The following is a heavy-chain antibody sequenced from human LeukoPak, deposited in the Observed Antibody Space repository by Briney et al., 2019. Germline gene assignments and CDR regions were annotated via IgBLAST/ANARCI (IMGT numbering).Heavy chain of an antibody. CDR2: ISGSGGST. J-gene: IGHJ5*02. CDR3: ASQRYTPTCSSTSCYKEGVWFDP. Sequence: GGSLRLSCAASGFTFSSYAMSWVRQAPGKGLEWVSAISGSGGSTYYADSVKGRFTISRDNSKNTLYLQMNSLRAEDTAVYYCASQRYTPTCSSTSCYKEGVWFDPWGQGTLVTVSS. D-gene: IGHD2-2*02. CDR1: GFTFSSYA. V-gene: IGHV3-23*01.